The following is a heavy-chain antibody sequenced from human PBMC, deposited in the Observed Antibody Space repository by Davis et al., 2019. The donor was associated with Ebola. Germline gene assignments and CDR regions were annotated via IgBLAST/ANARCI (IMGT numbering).Heavy chain of an antibody. CDR2: INPDGSSR. J-gene: IGHJ4*02. Sequence: GESLKISCAASEFTFSSYWMHWVRQVPGKGLVWVSRINPDGSSRSYADSVKGRFTVSRDNAKNRLYLQMNSLRGEDTAVYYCAKGTRLQLWGQGTLVTVSS. CDR3: AKGTRLQL. CDR1: EFTFSSYW. V-gene: IGHV3-74*01. D-gene: IGHD5-18*01.